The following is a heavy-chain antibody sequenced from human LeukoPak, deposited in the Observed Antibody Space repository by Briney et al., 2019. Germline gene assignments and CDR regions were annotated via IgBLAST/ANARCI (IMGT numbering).Heavy chain of an antibody. J-gene: IGHJ6*03. CDR1: GYTLTELS. D-gene: IGHD3-9*01. CDR3: ARGKGLRYFDWLPYYYYYMDV. CDR2: FDPEDGET. V-gene: IGHV1-24*01. Sequence: GASVKVSCKVSGYTLTELSMHWVRQAPGKGLEWMGGFDPEDGETIYAQKFQGRVTMTEDTSTDTAYMELSSLRSEDTAVYYCARGKGLRYFDWLPYYYYYMDVWGKGTTVTVSS.